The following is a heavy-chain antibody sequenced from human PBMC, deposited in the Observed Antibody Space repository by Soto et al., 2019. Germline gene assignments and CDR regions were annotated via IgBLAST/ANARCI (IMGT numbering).Heavy chain of an antibody. V-gene: IGHV3-23*01. J-gene: IGHJ4*02. D-gene: IGHD6-6*01. CDR1: GFTFSSYA. Sequence: EVQLLESGGGLVQPGGSLRLSCAASGFTFSSYAMSWVRQAPGKGLEWVSAISGSGGSTYYADSVKGRFTISRDNSENTLYLQMNSLRAEDTAVYYCAKGGSSSSDFDYWGQGTLVTVSS. CDR2: ISGSGGST. CDR3: AKGGSSSSDFDY.